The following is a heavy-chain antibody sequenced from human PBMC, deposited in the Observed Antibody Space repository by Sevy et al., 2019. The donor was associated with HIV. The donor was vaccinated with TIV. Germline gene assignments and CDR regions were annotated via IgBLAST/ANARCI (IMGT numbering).Heavy chain of an antibody. Sequence: GGSLRLSCAASGFTFSGYDMHWVRQATGKGLEWVSVIGSSGDPYYPGSVKGRFTISRENAKNSVYLQMNSLSAGDTDGYYCARSGGYCDNGMDVWGQGTTVTVSS. V-gene: IGHV3-13*05. D-gene: IGHD2-15*01. CDR3: ARSGGYCDNGMDV. CDR2: IGSSGDP. J-gene: IGHJ6*02. CDR1: GFTFSGYD.